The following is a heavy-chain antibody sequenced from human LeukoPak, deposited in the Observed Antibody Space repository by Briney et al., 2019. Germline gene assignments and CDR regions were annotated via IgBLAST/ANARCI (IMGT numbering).Heavy chain of an antibody. V-gene: IGHV1-18*01. J-gene: IGHJ4*02. D-gene: IGHD5/OR15-5a*01. Sequence: ASVKISCKASGYTFTNYGISWVRQAPGQGLEWMGWISAYSGYTHYAQKIQGRVTVTTEASTSTAYMELRSLTSYDTAVYYCARDAVSTTTAGGIDYWGQGTLVTVSS. CDR2: ISAYSGYT. CDR1: GYTFTNYG. CDR3: ARDAVSTTTAGGIDY.